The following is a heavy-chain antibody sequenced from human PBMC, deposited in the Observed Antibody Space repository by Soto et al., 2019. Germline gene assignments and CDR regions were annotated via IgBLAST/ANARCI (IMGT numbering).Heavy chain of an antibody. CDR3: AKDCIAVAGFNGMDV. V-gene: IGHV3-9*01. D-gene: IGHD6-19*01. J-gene: IGHJ6*02. CDR2: ISWNSGGI. Sequence: EVHLVESGGGLVQPGRSLRLSCAASGFKFDDYAMHWVRQAPGKGLEWVAGISWNSGGIVYADSVKGRFTISRDNAKRSLSLQMNSLRDEDTAFYYCAKDCIAVAGFNGMDVWGQGTTVTVSS. CDR1: GFKFDDYA.